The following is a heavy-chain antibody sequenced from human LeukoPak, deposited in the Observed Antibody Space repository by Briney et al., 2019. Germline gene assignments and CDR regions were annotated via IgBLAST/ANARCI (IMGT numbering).Heavy chain of an antibody. CDR2: IWYDGSNK. D-gene: IGHD3-10*01. Sequence: HPGRSLRLSCAASGFTFSSYAIHWLRQAPGKGLEWVAVIWYDGSNKYYTDSVKGRLTISRDNSKNTLYLQMDSLRAEDTAVYYCVRDSGRGSGPLFDYWGQGTLVTVSS. J-gene: IGHJ4*02. V-gene: IGHV3-33*01. CDR3: VRDSGRGSGPLFDY. CDR1: GFTFSSYA.